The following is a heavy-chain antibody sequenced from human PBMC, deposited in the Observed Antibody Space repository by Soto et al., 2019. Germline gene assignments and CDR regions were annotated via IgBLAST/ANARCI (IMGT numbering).Heavy chain of an antibody. V-gene: IGHV4-31*03. Sequence: SETLSLTCTVSGGSISSGGYYWSWIRQHPGKGLEWIGYIYYIGSTYYNPSLKSRVTISVDTSKNQFSLKLISVTAADTAKYFCAREGNLGRWLQPLDFWGQGTLVTVS. CDR3: AREGNLGRWLQPLDF. CDR2: IYYIGST. CDR1: GGSISSGGYY. J-gene: IGHJ4*02. D-gene: IGHD5-12*01.